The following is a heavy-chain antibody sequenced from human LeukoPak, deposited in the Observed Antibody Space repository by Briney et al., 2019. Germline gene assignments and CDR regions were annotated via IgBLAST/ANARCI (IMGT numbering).Heavy chain of an antibody. CDR2: MNPNSGNT. CDR3: ATELRWKEH. J-gene: IGHJ1*01. CDR1: GYTFTSYD. Sequence: ASVKVSCKASGYTFTSYDINWVRQATGQGLEWLGWMNPNSGNTGYAQKFQGRVTMTSDTSIDTAYMELSSLRSEDTAVYYCATELRWKEHWGQGTLVTVSS. V-gene: IGHV1-8*01. D-gene: IGHD4-23*01.